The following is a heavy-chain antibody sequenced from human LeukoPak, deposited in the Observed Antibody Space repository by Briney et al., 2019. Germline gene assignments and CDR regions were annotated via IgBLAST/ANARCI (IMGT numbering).Heavy chain of an antibody. V-gene: IGHV5-51*01. Sequence: GESLKISCKGSGYSFTSYWIGWVSQMPGKGLEWMGIIYPGDSDTRYSPSFQGQVTISADRSISTAYLQWRSLKASDTAMYYCARLKDYDFWGGYEDYWGQGTLVTVSS. CDR2: IYPGDSDT. D-gene: IGHD3-3*01. CDR1: GYSFTSYW. J-gene: IGHJ4*02. CDR3: ARLKDYDFWGGYEDY.